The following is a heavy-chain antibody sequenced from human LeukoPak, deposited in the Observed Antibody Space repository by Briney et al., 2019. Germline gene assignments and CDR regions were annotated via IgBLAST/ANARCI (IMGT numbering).Heavy chain of an antibody. CDR1: GFTFSSYA. J-gene: IGHJ4*02. V-gene: IGHV3-23*01. CDR2: ISGSGGST. Sequence: GRSLRLSCAASGFTFSSYAMSWVRQAPGKGLEWVSAISGSGGSTYYADSVKGRFTISRDNSKNTLYLQMNSLRAEDTAVYYCAKGDYYDSSGLFDYWGQGTLATVSS. D-gene: IGHD3-22*01. CDR3: AKGDYYDSSGLFDY.